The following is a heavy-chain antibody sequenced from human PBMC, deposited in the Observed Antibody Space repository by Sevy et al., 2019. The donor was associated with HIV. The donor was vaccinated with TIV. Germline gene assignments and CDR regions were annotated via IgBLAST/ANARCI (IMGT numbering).Heavy chain of an antibody. J-gene: IGHJ4*02. Sequence: SETLSLTCTVSGGSISSYYWSWIRQPAGKGLEWIGRIYTSGSTNYNPSLKSRVTMSVDTSKNQFSLKLSSVTAADTAVYYCAREVVGGVIIPPPAFDYWGQGTLVTVSS. CDR2: IYTSGST. CDR3: AREVVGGVIIPPPAFDY. CDR1: GGSISSYY. D-gene: IGHD3-10*01. V-gene: IGHV4-4*07.